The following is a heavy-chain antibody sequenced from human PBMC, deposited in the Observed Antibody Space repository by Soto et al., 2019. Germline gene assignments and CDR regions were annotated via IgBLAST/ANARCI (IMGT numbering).Heavy chain of an antibody. V-gene: IGHV4-39*01. J-gene: IGHJ6*03. Sequence: SETLSLTCTVSGGSISSSSYYWGWIRQPPGKGLEWIGSIYYSGSTYYNPSLKSRVTISVDTSKNQFSLKLSSVTAADTAVYYCARHRDDSNPKYVYYYYYYMDVWGKGTTVTVSS. CDR2: IYYSGST. CDR1: GGSISSSSYY. CDR3: ARHRDDSNPKYVYYYYYYMDV. D-gene: IGHD2-15*01.